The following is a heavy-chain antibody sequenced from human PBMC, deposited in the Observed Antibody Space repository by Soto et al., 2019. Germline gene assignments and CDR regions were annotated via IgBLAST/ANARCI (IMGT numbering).Heavy chain of an antibody. CDR2: ISGSGGST. V-gene: IGHV3-23*01. CDR1: GFTFSSYA. CDR3: AKIPHSSNWYFDAFDI. J-gene: IGHJ3*02. Sequence: EVPLLESGGGLVQPGGSLRLSCAASGFTFSSYAMSCVRQAPGKGLEWVSAISGSGGSTYYADSVKGRFTISRDNSKNTLYLQMNSLRAEDTAVYYCAKIPHSSNWYFDAFDIWGQGTMVTVSS. D-gene: IGHD6-13*01.